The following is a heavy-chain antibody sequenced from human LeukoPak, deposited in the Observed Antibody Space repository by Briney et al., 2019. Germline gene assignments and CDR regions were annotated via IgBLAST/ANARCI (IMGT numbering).Heavy chain of an antibody. J-gene: IGHJ4*02. CDR1: GFSFSTYA. D-gene: IGHD6-13*01. Sequence: GGSLRLSCAASGFSFSTYAMHWVRQAPGKGLEGVAVISYDGSNKYYADSVKGRFTISRDNSKNTLYLQMNSLRAEDTAVYYCVRANSSSWSPEVFDYWGQGTLVTVSS. V-gene: IGHV3-30*04. CDR3: VRANSSSWSPEVFDY. CDR2: ISYDGSNK.